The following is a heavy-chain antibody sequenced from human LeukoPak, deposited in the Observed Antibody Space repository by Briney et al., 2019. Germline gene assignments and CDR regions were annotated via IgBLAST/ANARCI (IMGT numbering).Heavy chain of an antibody. J-gene: IGHJ4*02. Sequence: SVKVSCKASGGTFSSYAISWVRQAPGQGLEWMGGIIPIFGTANYAQKFQGRVTITTDESTSTAYMELSSLRSEDTAVYYCAQSFGVVIITPWRFDYWGQGTLVTVSS. CDR3: AQSFGVVIITPWRFDY. V-gene: IGHV1-69*05. CDR1: GGTFSSYA. CDR2: IIPIFGTA. D-gene: IGHD3-3*01.